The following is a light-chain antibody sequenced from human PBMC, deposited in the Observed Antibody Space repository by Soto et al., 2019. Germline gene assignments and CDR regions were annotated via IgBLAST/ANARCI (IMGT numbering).Light chain of an antibody. CDR1: SSDVGGYNY. Sequence: QSDLTQPASVSGSPGQSITISCTGTSSDVGGYNYVSWYQQHPGKDPKLMIYDVSNRPSGVSNRFSGSKSGNTASLTISGLQAEDEADYYCSSYASTTRVFGGGTKLTVL. CDR3: SSYASTTRV. J-gene: IGLJ3*02. V-gene: IGLV2-14*01. CDR2: DVS.